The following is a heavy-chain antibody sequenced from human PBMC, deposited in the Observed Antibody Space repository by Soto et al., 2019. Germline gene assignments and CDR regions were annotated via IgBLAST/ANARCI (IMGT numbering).Heavy chain of an antibody. D-gene: IGHD1-1*01. V-gene: IGHV3-7*01. CDR1: GLTFKNLW. CDR2: TKPDGSEK. J-gene: IGHJ5*02. CDR3: VAWGTSTSNP. Sequence: GGSLRLSCAASGLTFKNLWMSWIRQAPGKGLEWVAHTKPDGSEKYYVDSARGRFTISRDNARNSLYLQMNSLRAYDTALYYGVAWGTSTSNPWGQGTLVTVSS.